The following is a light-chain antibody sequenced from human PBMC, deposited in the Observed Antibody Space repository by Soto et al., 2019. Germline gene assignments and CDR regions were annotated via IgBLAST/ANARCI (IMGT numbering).Light chain of an antibody. CDR1: SSDVGGYKF. J-gene: IGLJ2*01. Sequence: QSALTQPASVSASPGQSITISCTGTSSDVGGYKFVSWYQHHPGKAPKLMIYEVNNRPSGVSNRFSGSKSDNTASLTITGLQAEDEASYYCSSYTITHIPVIFGGGTKLTVL. V-gene: IGLV2-14*01. CDR2: EVN. CDR3: SSYTITHIPVI.